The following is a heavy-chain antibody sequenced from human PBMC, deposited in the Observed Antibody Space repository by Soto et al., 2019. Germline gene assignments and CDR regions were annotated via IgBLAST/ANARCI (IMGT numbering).Heavy chain of an antibody. Sequence: WYSRWLRPKPGKGLEWIGEINHSGSTNYNPSLKSRVTISVDTSKNQFSLKLSSVTAADTAVYYCARGLLWFGEFYGMDVWGQGTTVTVSS. J-gene: IGHJ6*02. CDR1: WY. CDR3: ARGLLWFGEFYGMDV. CDR2: INHSGST. V-gene: IGHV4-34*01. D-gene: IGHD3-10*01.